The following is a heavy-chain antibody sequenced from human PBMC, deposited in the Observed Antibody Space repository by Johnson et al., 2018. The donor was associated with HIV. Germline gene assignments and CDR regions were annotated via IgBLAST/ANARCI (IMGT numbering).Heavy chain of an antibody. CDR2: ISYYGSNK. CDR1: GFTFSSYA. Sequence: QEQVVESGGGVVQPGRSLRLSCAASGFTFSSYAMHWVRQAPGKGLEWVAVISYYGSNKYYADSVKGRFTISRDNSKNTLYLQMNSLRAEDTAVYYCAKDYSSILSAFDIWGQGTMVTVSS. CDR3: AKDYSSILSAFDI. J-gene: IGHJ3*02. V-gene: IGHV3-30-3*01. D-gene: IGHD6-13*01.